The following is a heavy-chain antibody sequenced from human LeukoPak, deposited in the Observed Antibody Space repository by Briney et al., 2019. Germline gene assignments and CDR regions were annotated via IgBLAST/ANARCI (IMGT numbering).Heavy chain of an antibody. D-gene: IGHD3-3*01. V-gene: IGHV4-59*01. CDR1: GGSISSYY. CDR2: ICYSGST. Sequence: SETLSLTCTVSGGSISSYYWSWIRQPPGKGLEWIGYICYSGSTNYNPSLKSRVTISVDTSKNQFSLKLSSVTAADTAVYYCARDQGDFWSSYTLGAFDIWGQGTMVTVSS. CDR3: ARDQGDFWSSYTLGAFDI. J-gene: IGHJ3*02.